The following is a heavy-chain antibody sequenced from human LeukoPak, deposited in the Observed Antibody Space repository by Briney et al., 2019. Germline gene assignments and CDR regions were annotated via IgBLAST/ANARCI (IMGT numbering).Heavy chain of an antibody. D-gene: IGHD3-22*01. J-gene: IGHJ4*02. Sequence: PSETLSLTCTVSGVSISSYYWSWIRQPPGKGLEWIGSMYNSGSTNYNPSLRSRVTISVDTSKNQFSLKLSSAAAADTAVYYCVRRGSDYDSSGYYYFDYWGQGTLVTVSS. CDR2: MYNSGST. V-gene: IGHV4-59*08. CDR3: VRRGSDYDSSGYYYFDY. CDR1: GVSISSYY.